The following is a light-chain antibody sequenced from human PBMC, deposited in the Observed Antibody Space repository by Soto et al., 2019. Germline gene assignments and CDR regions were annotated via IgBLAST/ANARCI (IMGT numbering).Light chain of an antibody. V-gene: IGKV3-11*01. CDR1: QSISSY. Sequence: EIVLTQSPATLSLSPGEGATLSCRASQSISSYLGWYQQKAGQAPRLLIYDASNMATGIPTRFSGSGSGTDFTPAITSLQPEGFGLYYCQQRSNWPLSFGGGTKLEIK. CDR3: QQRSNWPLS. CDR2: DAS. J-gene: IGKJ4*02.